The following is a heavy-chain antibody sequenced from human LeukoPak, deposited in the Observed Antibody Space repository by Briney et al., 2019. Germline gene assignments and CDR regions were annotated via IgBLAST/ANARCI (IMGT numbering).Heavy chain of an antibody. CDR1: GFTFSSYG. CDR3: ARDFKERFGELLSSTYYYYGMDV. J-gene: IGHJ6*02. D-gene: IGHD3-10*01. V-gene: IGHV3-33*01. CDR2: IWYDGSNK. Sequence: PGGSLRLSCAASGFTFSSYGMHWVRQAPGKGLEWVAVIWYDGSNKYYADSAKGRFTISRDNSKNTLYLQMNSLRAEDTAVYYCARDFKERFGELLSSTYYYYGMDVRGQGTTVTVSS.